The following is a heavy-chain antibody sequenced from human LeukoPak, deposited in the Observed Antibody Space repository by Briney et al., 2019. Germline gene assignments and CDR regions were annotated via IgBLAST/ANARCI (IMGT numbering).Heavy chain of an antibody. V-gene: IGHV1-2*06. CDR1: GYTFTGYY. D-gene: IGHD1-26*01. CDR2: INPNSGGT. CDR3: ARAPYSGRGFDP. J-gene: IGHJ5*02. Sequence: ASVKVSCKASGYTFTGYYMHWVRQAPGQGLEWMGRINPNSGGTNYAQKFQGRVTMTRDTSISTAYMKLSRLRSDDTAVYYCARAPYSGRGFDPWGQGTLVTVSS.